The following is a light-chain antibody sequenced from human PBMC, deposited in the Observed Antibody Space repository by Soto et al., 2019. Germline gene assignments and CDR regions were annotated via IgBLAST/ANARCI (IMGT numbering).Light chain of an antibody. V-gene: IGLV2-14*01. CDR3: SSYTFTSTLYV. CDR2: EVS. J-gene: IGLJ1*01. Sequence: QSALAQPASVSGSPGQSITISCTGTSSDVSSYNYVSWYQQHPGKAPKLIIYEVSNRPSGVSNRFSGSKSGNTASLTISGLRAEDEADYYCSSYTFTSTLYVFGTGTKGTVL. CDR1: SSDVSSYNY.